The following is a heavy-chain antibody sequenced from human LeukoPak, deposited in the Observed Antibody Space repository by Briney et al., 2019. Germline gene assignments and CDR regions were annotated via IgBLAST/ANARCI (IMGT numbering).Heavy chain of an antibody. Sequence: ASVKVSCKASGYTFTSYYMHWVRQAPGQGLEWMGLINPTGGSTGYAQKFQGRVTMTRDMSTSTDYMELSSLRSDDTAVYYCARVSRIKGVATTLGYWGQGTLVTVSS. CDR2: INPTGGST. D-gene: IGHD5-12*01. J-gene: IGHJ4*02. CDR1: GYTFTSYY. V-gene: IGHV1-46*01. CDR3: ARVSRIKGVATTLGY.